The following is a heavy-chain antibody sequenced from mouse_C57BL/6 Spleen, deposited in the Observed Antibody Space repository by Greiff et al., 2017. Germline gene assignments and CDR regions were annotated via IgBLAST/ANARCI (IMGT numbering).Heavy chain of an antibody. CDR2: IDPETGGT. CDR1: GYTFTDYE. J-gene: IGHJ1*03. Sequence: QVQLKQSGAELVRPGASVTLSCKASGYTFTDYEMHWVKQTPVHGLEWIGAIDPETGGTAYTQKFKGKAILTADKSSSTAYMELRSLTSEDSAVYYCTRDGSSSNWYFDVWGTGTTVTVSS. D-gene: IGHD1-1*01. V-gene: IGHV1-15*01. CDR3: TRDGSSSNWYFDV.